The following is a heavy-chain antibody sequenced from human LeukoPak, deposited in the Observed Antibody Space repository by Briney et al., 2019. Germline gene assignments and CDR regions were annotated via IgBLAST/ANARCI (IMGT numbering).Heavy chain of an antibody. J-gene: IGHJ3*02. D-gene: IGHD4/OR15-4a*01. Sequence: SETLSLTCAVYGGSFSGYYWSWIRQPPGKGLEWIGEINHSGSTNYNPSLKSRVTISVDTSKNQFSLKLSSVTAADTAVYYCARVLSPLVLDALDIWGQGTMVTVSS. V-gene: IGHV4-34*01. CDR2: INHSGST. CDR3: ARVLSPLVLDALDI. CDR1: GGSFSGYY.